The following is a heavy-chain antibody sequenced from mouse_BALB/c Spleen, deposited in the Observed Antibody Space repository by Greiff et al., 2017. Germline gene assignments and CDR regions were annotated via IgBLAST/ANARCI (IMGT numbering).Heavy chain of an antibody. CDR3: TRYGYDGLYAMDY. CDR2: IRLKSNNYAT. V-gene: IGHV6-6*02. D-gene: IGHD2-2*01. Sequence: EVKLQESGGGLVQPGGSMKLSCVASGFTFSNYWMNWVRQSPEKGLEWVAEIRLKSNNYATHYAESVKGRFTISRDDSKSSVYLQMNNLRAEDTGIYYCTRYGYDGLYAMDYWGQGTSVTVSS. CDR1: GFTFSNYW. J-gene: IGHJ4*01.